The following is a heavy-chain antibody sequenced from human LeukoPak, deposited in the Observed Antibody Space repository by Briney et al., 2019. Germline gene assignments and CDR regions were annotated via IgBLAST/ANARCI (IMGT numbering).Heavy chain of an antibody. J-gene: IGHJ4*02. CDR1: GGSISSGVYY. CDR3: ARLTIFGVVSNHNFDY. Sequence: PSQTLSLTCTVSGGSISSGVYYWSWIRQHPGKGLEWIGYIYYSGSTYYNPSLKSRVTISVDTSKNQFSLKLSSVTAADTAVYYCARLTIFGVVSNHNFDYWGQGTLVTVSS. D-gene: IGHD3-3*01. CDR2: IYYSGST. V-gene: IGHV4-31*03.